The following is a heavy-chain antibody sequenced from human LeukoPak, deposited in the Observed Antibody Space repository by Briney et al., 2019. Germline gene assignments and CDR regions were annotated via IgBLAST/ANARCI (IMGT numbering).Heavy chain of an antibody. D-gene: IGHD6-19*01. J-gene: IGHJ4*02. Sequence: KASETLSLTCTVSGSSISNYYWTWIRQPAGKGLEWIGRIYTSGGTNYNPSLKTRVTMSVDTSKNQVSLKLSSVTAADTAMYYCARAAEYTSGWYLFDYWGQGILVTVSA. CDR1: GSSISNYY. CDR3: ARAAEYTSGWYLFDY. CDR2: IYTSGGT. V-gene: IGHV4-4*07.